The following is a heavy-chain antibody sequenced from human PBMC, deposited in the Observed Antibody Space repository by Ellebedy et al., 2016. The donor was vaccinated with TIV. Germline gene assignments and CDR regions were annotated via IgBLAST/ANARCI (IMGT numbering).Heavy chain of an antibody. Sequence: GESLKISCAASGFTFNDYTMHWVRQAPGKSLEWVSLISWDGGSTYYADSVKGRFTISRDNSKNSLYLQINSLRTEDAALYYCAKGLSDYGSGSPSWPGYFDYWGQGTLVTVSS. J-gene: IGHJ4*02. V-gene: IGHV3-43*01. CDR2: ISWDGGST. CDR3: AKGLSDYGSGSPSWPGYFDY. CDR1: GFTFNDYT. D-gene: IGHD3-10*01.